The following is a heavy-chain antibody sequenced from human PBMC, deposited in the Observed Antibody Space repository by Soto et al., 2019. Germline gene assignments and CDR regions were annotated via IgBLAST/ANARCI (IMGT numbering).Heavy chain of an antibody. Sequence: GASVKVSCKVSGYTLTELSMHWVRQAPGKGLEWMGGFDPEDGETIYAQKFQCRVTMTEDTSTDTAYMELSSLRSEDTAVYYCATLGRVTMVRGVSYGMDVWGQGTTVTVSS. CDR1: GYTLTELS. D-gene: IGHD3-10*01. CDR2: FDPEDGET. J-gene: IGHJ6*02. CDR3: ATLGRVTMVRGVSYGMDV. V-gene: IGHV1-24*01.